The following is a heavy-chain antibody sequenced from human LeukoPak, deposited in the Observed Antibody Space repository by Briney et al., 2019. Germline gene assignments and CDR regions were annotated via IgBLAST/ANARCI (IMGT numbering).Heavy chain of an antibody. CDR3: ARELGYGLAFDI. CDR2: IYYSGST. J-gene: IGHJ3*02. V-gene: IGHV4-59*01. D-gene: IGHD2-15*01. Sequence: ASETLSLTCTVSGGSISSYYWSWIRQPPGKGLEWIGYIYYSGSTNYNPSLKSRVTISVDTSKNQFSLKLSSVTAADTAVYYCARELGYGLAFDIWGQGTMVTVSS. CDR1: GGSISSYY.